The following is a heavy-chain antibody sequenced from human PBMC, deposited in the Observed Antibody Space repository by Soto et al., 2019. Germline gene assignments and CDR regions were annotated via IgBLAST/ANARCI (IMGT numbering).Heavy chain of an antibody. Sequence: LSLTCTVSGGSISSYYWSWIRQPPGKGLEWIGYIYYSGSTNYNPSLKSRVTISVDTSKNQFSLKLSSVTAADTAVYYCARTFRYSGYFDFDYWGQGTLVTVSS. CDR1: GGSISSYY. J-gene: IGHJ4*02. CDR3: ARTFRYSGYFDFDY. V-gene: IGHV4-59*01. D-gene: IGHD5-12*01. CDR2: IYYSGST.